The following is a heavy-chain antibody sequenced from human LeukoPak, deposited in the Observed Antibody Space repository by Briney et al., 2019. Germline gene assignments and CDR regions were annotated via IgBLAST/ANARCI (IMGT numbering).Heavy chain of an antibody. Sequence: SVKVSCKASGGTFSSYAISWVRQAPGQGLEWMGGIIPIFGTANYAQKFQGRVTITADESTSTAYMELSSLRSEDTAAYYCARVRFEYRPGYSVPRGWFDPWGQGTLVTVSS. CDR3: ARVRFEYRPGYSVPRGWFDP. V-gene: IGHV1-69*01. J-gene: IGHJ5*02. D-gene: IGHD5-18*01. CDR1: GGTFSSYA. CDR2: IIPIFGTA.